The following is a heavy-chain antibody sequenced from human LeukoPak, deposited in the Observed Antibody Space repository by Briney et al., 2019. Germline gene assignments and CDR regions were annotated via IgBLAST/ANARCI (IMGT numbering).Heavy chain of an antibody. CDR2: IYYSGST. Sequence: PSETLSLTCTVSGGSISSSSYYWGWIRQPPGKGLEWIGSIYYSGSTYYNPSLKSRVTMSVDNSENHFSLKLSSVTAADTALYYCARSTVSVITRGAFDIWGQGTMVTVSS. V-gene: IGHV4-39*07. CDR3: ARSTVSVITRGAFDI. D-gene: IGHD3-22*01. CDR1: GGSISSSSYY. J-gene: IGHJ3*02.